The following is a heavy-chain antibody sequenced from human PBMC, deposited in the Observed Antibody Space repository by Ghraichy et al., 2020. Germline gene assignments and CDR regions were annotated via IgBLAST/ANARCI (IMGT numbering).Heavy chain of an antibody. D-gene: IGHD3-3*02. CDR2: IYDSETI. J-gene: IGHJ4*02. CDR3: ARIRILDF. CDR1: GGSISSYY. V-gene: IGHV4-59*13. Sequence: SETLSLTCTVSGGSISSYYWSWIRQPPGRGLEWIGNIYDSETINYNPSLKSRVTFSLYTSKTQVSLNLSSVTVAATAGYYCARIRILDFWGQGTLVTVSS.